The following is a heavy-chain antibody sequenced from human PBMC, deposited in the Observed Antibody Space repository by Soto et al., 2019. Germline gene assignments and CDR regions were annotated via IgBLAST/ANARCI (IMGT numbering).Heavy chain of an antibody. J-gene: IGHJ6*02. V-gene: IGHV3-30*18. CDR2: ISYDGSNK. Sequence: PGGSLRLSCAASGFTFSSYGMHWVRQAPGKGLEWVAVISYDGSNKYYADSVKGRFTISRDNSKNTLYLQMNSLRAEDTAVYYCAKDRRIAVVYSMDVWGQGTTVTVS. D-gene: IGHD6-19*01. CDR1: GFTFSSYG. CDR3: AKDRRIAVVYSMDV.